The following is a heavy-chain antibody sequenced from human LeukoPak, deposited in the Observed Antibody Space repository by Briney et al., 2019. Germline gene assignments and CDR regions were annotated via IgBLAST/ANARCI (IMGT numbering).Heavy chain of an antibody. CDR2: IYTRGST. Sequence: PSETLSLTCTVSGGSISSYYWSWIRQPAGKGLEWIGRIYTRGSTNYNPSLKSRVTMSVDTSKNQFSLKLSSVTAADTAVYYCAYCSAGSCSGSPVDYWGQGTQVTVSS. D-gene: IGHD2-15*01. V-gene: IGHV4-4*07. CDR3: AYCSAGSCSGSPVDY. J-gene: IGHJ4*02. CDR1: GGSISSYY.